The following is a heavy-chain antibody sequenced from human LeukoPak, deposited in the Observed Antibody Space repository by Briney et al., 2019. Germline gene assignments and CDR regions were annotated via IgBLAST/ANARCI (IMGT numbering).Heavy chain of an antibody. CDR3: ARDTFQPGLIDS. J-gene: IGHJ4*02. CDR1: GFTFSLYA. D-gene: IGHD2-2*01. CDR2: INDESSDI. V-gene: IGHV3-21*05. Sequence: GGPLRLSVAASGFTFSLYARNWVRQAPGKGLKGVSYINDESSDIHYAGSVRGRFTISRDDARQTLYLQLSSLRVEDTAVYYCARDTFQPGLIDSWGQGTLVTVSS.